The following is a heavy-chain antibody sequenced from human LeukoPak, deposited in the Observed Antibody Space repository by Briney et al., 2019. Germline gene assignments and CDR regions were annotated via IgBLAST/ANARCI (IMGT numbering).Heavy chain of an antibody. CDR1: GVSISSGGYY. J-gene: IGHJ4*02. Sequence: LSLTCTVSGVSISSGGYYWSWIRQHPGKGLEWVGFIRSKAYGETADYAASVKGRFTISRDDSKAIAYLQMNSLKTEDTAVYHCTRDRGAYNLYDYWGQGTLVTVSS. V-gene: IGHV3-49*03. CDR3: TRDRGAYNLYDY. D-gene: IGHD1-1*01. CDR2: IRSKAYGETA.